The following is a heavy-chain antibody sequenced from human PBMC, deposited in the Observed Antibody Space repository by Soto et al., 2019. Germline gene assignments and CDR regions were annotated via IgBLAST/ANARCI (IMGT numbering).Heavy chain of an antibody. CDR3: ASSMSPDGYYYYGMNV. D-gene: IGHD2-8*01. Sequence: XESLTLSCASSGSSLGSSCRSWVRQAPGKGLEWVSSISGGVGSSYYADSVKGRFTISRDNSKNTLYLQMRSLRAEDTAVYSCASSMSPDGYYYYGMNVWSQGTTVTVSS. J-gene: IGHJ6*02. CDR2: ISGGVGSS. CDR1: GSSLGSSC. V-gene: IGHV3-23*01.